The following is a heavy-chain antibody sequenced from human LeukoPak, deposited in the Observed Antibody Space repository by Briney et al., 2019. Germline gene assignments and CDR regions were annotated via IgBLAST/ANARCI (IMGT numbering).Heavy chain of an antibody. CDR1: EFTFSDYT. Sequence: GGSLRLSCVASEFTFSDYTMNWVRQAPGKGLEWVSSISSRSSFIYYADSVRGRFTISRDNARNSVYLQMNSLRAEDTAVYYCARDGSSSWDYYYYMDVWGKGTTVTVSS. J-gene: IGHJ6*03. CDR3: ARDGSSSWDYYYYMDV. V-gene: IGHV3-21*01. CDR2: ISSRSSFI. D-gene: IGHD6-6*01.